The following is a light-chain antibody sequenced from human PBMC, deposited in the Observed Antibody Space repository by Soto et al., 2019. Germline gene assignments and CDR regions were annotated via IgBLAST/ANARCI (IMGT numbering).Light chain of an antibody. V-gene: IGLV2-14*01. CDR1: SSDVGAYNY. CDR2: DVT. CDR3: SSYTSSSTLRGV. Sequence: QSALTQPASVSGSPGQSITISCTGTSSDVGAYNYVSWYQQHPGKAPKLMIYDVTNRPSGVCNRFSGSKSGNTASLTISGLQAEDEADYYCSSYTSSSTLRGVFGTGTKLTVL. J-gene: IGLJ1*01.